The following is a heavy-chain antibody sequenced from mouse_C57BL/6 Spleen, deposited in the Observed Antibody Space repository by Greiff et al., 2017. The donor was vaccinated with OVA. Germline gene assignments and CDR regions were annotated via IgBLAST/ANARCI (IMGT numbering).Heavy chain of an antibody. CDR2: INPNNGGT. D-gene: IGHD2-3*01. CDR1: GYTFTDYY. CDR3: ARCGWLPLDY. Sequence: VQLQQSGPELVKPGASVKISCKASGYTFTDYYMNWVKQSHGKSLEWIGDINPNNGGTSYNQKFKGKATLTVDKSSSTAYMELRSLTSEDSAVYYCARCGWLPLDYWGQGTTLTVSS. V-gene: IGHV1-26*01. J-gene: IGHJ2*01.